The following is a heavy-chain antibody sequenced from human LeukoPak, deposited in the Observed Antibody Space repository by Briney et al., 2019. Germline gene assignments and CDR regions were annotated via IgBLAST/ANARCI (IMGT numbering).Heavy chain of an antibody. CDR3: ARQERGYSYDY. Sequence: PGGSLRLSCAASGFTFSDYYMSWIRQAPGKGREWVSYISSSGNTIYYADSVKGRFTISSDNAKNSLYLQMNSLSAEDTAVYYCARQERGYSYDYWGQGTLVTVSS. D-gene: IGHD5-18*01. V-gene: IGHV3-11*01. J-gene: IGHJ4*02. CDR2: ISSSGNTI. CDR1: GFTFSDYY.